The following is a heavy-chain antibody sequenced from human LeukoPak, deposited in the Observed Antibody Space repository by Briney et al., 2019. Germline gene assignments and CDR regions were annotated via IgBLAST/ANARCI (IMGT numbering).Heavy chain of an antibody. V-gene: IGHV4-38-2*02. CDR2: IYSSGNT. CDR3: ARASYYEDRNNIAFDI. Sequence: PSETLSLTCTVSGISITSAYYWGWIRQPSGKGLEWIASIYSSGNTYFNPSLKTRVTISLDSSQNQFSLNLGSVTAADTAVYYCARASYYEDRNNIAFDIWGRGTMVTVSS. J-gene: IGHJ3*02. D-gene: IGHD3-10*01. CDR1: GISITSAYY.